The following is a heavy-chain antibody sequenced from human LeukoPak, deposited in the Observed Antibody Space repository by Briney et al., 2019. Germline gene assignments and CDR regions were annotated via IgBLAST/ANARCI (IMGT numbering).Heavy chain of an antibody. CDR1: GGSISSYY. D-gene: IGHD6-13*01. CDR3: ARDGDSSSWYGRIDY. CDR2: IYTSRST. Sequence: KPSETLSLTCTVSGGSISSYYWSWIRQPAGKGLEWIGRIYTSRSTNYNPSLKSRVTMSVDTSKNQFSLKLSSVTAADTAVYYCARDGDSSSWYGRIDYWGQGTLVTVSS. V-gene: IGHV4-4*07. J-gene: IGHJ4*02.